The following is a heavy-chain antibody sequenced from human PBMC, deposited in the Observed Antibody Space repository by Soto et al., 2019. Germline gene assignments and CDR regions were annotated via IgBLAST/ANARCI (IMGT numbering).Heavy chain of an antibody. CDR2: IYYSGST. CDR3: AGEYGDYVNY. V-gene: IGHV4-59*01. Sequence: LSETLSLTCTVSGGSISSYYWSWIRQPPGKGLEWIGYIYYSGSTNYNPSLKSRVTISVDTSKNQFSLKLSSVTAADTAVYYCAGEYGDYVNYWGQGTLVTVSS. D-gene: IGHD4-17*01. J-gene: IGHJ4*02. CDR1: GGSISSYY.